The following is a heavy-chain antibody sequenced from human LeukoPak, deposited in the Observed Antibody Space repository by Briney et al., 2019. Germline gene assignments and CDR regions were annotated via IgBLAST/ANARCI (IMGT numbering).Heavy chain of an antibody. CDR2: INHSGST. CDR1: GGSFSGYY. Sequence: PSETLSLTSAVYGGSFSGYYWSWIRQPPGKGLEWIGEINHSGSTYYNPSLKSRVTISVDTSKNQFSLKLSSVTAADTAVYYCARVDPRPQDDYWGQGTLVTVSS. J-gene: IGHJ4*02. V-gene: IGHV4-34*01. CDR3: ARVDPRPQDDY.